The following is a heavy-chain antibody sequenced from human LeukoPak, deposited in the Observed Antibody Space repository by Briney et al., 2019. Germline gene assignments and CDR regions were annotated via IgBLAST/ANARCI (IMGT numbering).Heavy chain of an antibody. J-gene: IGHJ4*02. CDR3: AKDGPTMVRGIIRTPQFDY. Sequence: PGGSLRLSCAASGFTFSSYGMHWVRQAPGKGLEWVAFTRYDGSKKYYADSVKGRFTIARDNSKNTLYLQMNSLRAEDTSVYYCAKDGPTMVRGIIRTPQFDYWGQGTLVTVSS. D-gene: IGHD3-10*01. CDR1: GFTFSSYG. CDR2: TRYDGSKK. V-gene: IGHV3-30*02.